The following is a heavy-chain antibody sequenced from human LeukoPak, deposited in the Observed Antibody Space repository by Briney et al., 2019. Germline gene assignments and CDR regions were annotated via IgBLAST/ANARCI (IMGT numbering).Heavy chain of an antibody. D-gene: IGHD2-21*01. CDR1: GFTFSGHW. Sequence: HPGGSLRLSCAASGFTFSGHWMHWVRQAPGKALVWVSRINMDRRSTSYADSVKGRFTISRDNAKNTLYLQMNSLRAEDTAVYYCARSFGGDTDYWGQGTLVTVSS. CDR2: INMDRRST. CDR3: ARSFGGDTDY. V-gene: IGHV3-74*01. J-gene: IGHJ4*02.